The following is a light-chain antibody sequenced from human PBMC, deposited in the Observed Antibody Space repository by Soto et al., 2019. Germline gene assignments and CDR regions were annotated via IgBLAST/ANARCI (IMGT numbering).Light chain of an antibody. J-gene: IGKJ1*01. Sequence: DIQMTQSPSTLSSSVGDSVTITCRASQSISRWLAWYQQKPGKAPKVLIWDASSLQRGVPSRFSGSGSGTEFTLTISCLQPDDFATYYCQQYNGYSTWTFGQGTKVDIK. CDR1: QSISRW. V-gene: IGKV1-5*01. CDR2: DAS. CDR3: QQYNGYSTWT.